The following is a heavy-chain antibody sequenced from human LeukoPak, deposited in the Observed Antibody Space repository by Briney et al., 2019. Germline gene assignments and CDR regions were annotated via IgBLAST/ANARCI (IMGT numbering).Heavy chain of an antibody. CDR2: ISSGSSTI. V-gene: IGHV3-48*01. CDR1: GFTFSSFS. D-gene: IGHD1-26*01. J-gene: IGHJ4*02. Sequence: GGSLRLSCAASGFTFSSFSMNWVRQAPGKGLEWVSYISSGSSTIYYADSVKGRFTISRDNAKNSLYLQVNSLRAEDTAVYYCARVLPDGYWGQGTLVTVSS. CDR3: ARVLPDGY.